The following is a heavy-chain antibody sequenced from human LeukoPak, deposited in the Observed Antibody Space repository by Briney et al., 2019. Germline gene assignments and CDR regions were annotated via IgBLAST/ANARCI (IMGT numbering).Heavy chain of an antibody. CDR3: ARGGSSGWKDALDI. J-gene: IGHJ3*02. CDR1: GGSISSYY. CDR2: IYISGST. V-gene: IGHV4-4*07. Sequence: SETLSLTCTVSGGSISSYYWSWIRQPAGKGLEWIGRIYISGSTNYNPSLKSRVTMSVDTSKNQFSLKLSSVTAADTAVYYCARGGSSGWKDALDIWGQGTMVIVSS. D-gene: IGHD6-19*01.